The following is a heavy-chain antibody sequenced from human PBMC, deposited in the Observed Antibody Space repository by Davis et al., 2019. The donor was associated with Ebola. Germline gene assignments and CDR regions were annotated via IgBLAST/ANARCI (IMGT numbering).Heavy chain of an antibody. CDR3: ARERRGYCTNGVCYIRGAFDI. D-gene: IGHD2-8*01. CDR1: GYTFTGYY. Sequence: ASVKVSCKASGYTFTGYYMHWVRQAPGQGLEWMGWINPNSGGTNYAQKFQGRVTMTRDTSTSTVYMELSRLRSDDTAVYYCARERRGYCTNGVCYIRGAFDIWGQGTMVTVSS. J-gene: IGHJ3*02. V-gene: IGHV1-2*02. CDR2: INPNSGGT.